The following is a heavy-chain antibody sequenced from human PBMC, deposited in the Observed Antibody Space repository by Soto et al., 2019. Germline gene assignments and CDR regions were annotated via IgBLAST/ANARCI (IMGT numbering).Heavy chain of an antibody. CDR2: IYYSGST. D-gene: IGHD6-19*01. CDR3: ARDAYSSGWSEGGSYNWFDP. J-gene: IGHJ5*02. V-gene: IGHV4-59*01. CDR1: GGSISSYY. Sequence: SETLALTCTVSGGSISSYYWSWIRQPPGKGLEWIGYIYYSGSTNYNPSLKSRVTISVDTSKNQFSLKLSSVTAADTAVYYCARDAYSSGWSEGGSYNWFDPWGQGTLVTVSS.